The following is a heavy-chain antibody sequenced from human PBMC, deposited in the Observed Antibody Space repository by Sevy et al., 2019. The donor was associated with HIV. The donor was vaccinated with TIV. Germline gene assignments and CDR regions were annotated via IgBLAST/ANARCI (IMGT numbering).Heavy chain of an antibody. CDR3: ARDLSPTYSGYDLVY. D-gene: IGHD5-12*01. J-gene: IGHJ4*02. CDR2: IYYSGST. V-gene: IGHV4-30-4*01. Sequence: SETLSLTCTVSGGSISSGDYYWSWIRQPPGKGLEWIGYIYYSGSTYYNPSLKSRVTISVDTSKNQFSLKLSSVTAADTAVYYCARDLSPTYSGYDLVYWGQGTLVTVSS. CDR1: GGSISSGDYY.